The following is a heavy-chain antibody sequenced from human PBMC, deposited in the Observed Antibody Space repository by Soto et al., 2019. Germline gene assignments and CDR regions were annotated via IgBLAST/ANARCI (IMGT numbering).Heavy chain of an antibody. CDR2: ISAYNGDT. V-gene: IGHV1-18*01. Sequence: QDQLVQSGAEVKKPGASVKVSCRASGYAISSYGVSWVRQAPGQGLEWMAWISAYNGDTKYSQKLQGRVTVTTDTSTSTAYMELSSLISDDTAVYYCARDAVVVVAVYAFDVWGQGTMVTVSS. D-gene: IGHD2-15*01. J-gene: IGHJ3*01. CDR3: ARDAVVVVAVYAFDV. CDR1: GYAISSYG.